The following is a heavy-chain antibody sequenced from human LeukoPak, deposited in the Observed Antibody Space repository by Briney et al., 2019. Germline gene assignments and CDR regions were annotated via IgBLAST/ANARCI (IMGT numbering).Heavy chain of an antibody. CDR3: AKDTSIGKYCTSGVCSPFDY. V-gene: IGHV3-23*01. J-gene: IGHJ4*02. Sequence: PGGSLRLSCAGSGFTFSSYAMSWVRQAPGKGLEWVSAISDSGDYTYYADSVKSRFTISRDNSKNTLYLHVNSLRAEDTAVYYCAKDTSIGKYCTSGVCSPFDYWGQGTLVTVSS. D-gene: IGHD2-8*01. CDR2: ISDSGDYT. CDR1: GFTFSSYA.